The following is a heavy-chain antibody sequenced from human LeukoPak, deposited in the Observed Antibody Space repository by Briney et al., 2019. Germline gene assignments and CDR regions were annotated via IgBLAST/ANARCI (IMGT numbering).Heavy chain of an antibody. CDR3: ARVSSNWDIDY. CDR1: GFTFSSYS. CDR2: ISSSSSYI. V-gene: IGHV3-21*01. J-gene: IGHJ4*02. Sequence: PGGSLRLCCAASGFTFSSYSMNWVRQAAGKGLEWVSSISSSSSYIYYADSVKGRFTISRDNAKNSLYLQMNSLRAEDTAVYYCARVSSNWDIDYWGQGTLVTVSS. D-gene: IGHD1-1*01.